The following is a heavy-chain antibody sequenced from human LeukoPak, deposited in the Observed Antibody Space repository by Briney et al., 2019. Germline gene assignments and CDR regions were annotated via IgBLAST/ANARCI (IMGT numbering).Heavy chain of an antibody. Sequence: ASVKVSCKASGYTFSNNDINWVRQATGQGLEWMGWMNPISGNIGFAQKFQGRVTITRITSISTAYMEMSSLRSDDTAVYYCVRGAKCSGADCDSTKEYVYYFDYWGQGTLVTVSS. CDR2: MNPISGNI. D-gene: IGHD6-25*01. CDR3: VRGAKCSGADCDSTKEYVYYFDY. V-gene: IGHV1-8*03. CDR1: GYTFSNND. J-gene: IGHJ4*02.